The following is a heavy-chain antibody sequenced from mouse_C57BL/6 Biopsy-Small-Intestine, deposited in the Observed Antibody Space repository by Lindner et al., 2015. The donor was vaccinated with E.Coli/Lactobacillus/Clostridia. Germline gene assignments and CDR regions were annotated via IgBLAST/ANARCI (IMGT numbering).Heavy chain of an antibody. Sequence: SVKVSCKASGYTFTTYNINWVRQAPGQGLEWMGWIDPHSGGTNYAQKFQGKVTMTRDTSISTAYMELSSLRSDDTAVYYCARVPGFTDYDFWSGYWGQGTLVTVSS. V-gene: IGHV1S29*02. CDR1: GYTFTTYN. D-gene: IGHD2-4*01. CDR3: ARVPGFTDYDFWSGY. J-gene: IGHJ4*01. CDR2: IDPHSGGT.